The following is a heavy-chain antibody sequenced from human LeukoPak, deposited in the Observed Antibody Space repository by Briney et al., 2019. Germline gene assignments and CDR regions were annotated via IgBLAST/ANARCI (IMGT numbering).Heavy chain of an antibody. V-gene: IGHV4-30-2*01. CDR3: ARGVFGDAFDY. D-gene: IGHD3-10*02. J-gene: IGHJ4*02. CDR1: GGSISSGGYS. CDR2: IYHSGST. Sequence: SETLSLTCAVSGGSISSGGYSWRWIRQPPGKGLEWIGYIYHSGSTYYNPSLKSRVTISVDRSKNQFSLKLSSVTAADTAVYYCARGVFGDAFDYWGQGTLVTVSS.